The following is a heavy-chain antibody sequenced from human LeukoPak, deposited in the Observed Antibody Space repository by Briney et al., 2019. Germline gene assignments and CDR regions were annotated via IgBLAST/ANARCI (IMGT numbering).Heavy chain of an antibody. D-gene: IGHD3-3*01. CDR1: GFTFSSYG. J-gene: IGHJ3*02. Sequence: PGGSLRLSCAASGFTFSSYGMHWVRQAPGKGLEWVAFIRYDGSNKYYADSVKGRFTISRDNSKNTLYLQMNSLRAEDTAVYYCARDPQIFGSDAFDIWGQGTMVTVSS. CDR2: IRYDGSNK. CDR3: ARDPQIFGSDAFDI. V-gene: IGHV3-30*02.